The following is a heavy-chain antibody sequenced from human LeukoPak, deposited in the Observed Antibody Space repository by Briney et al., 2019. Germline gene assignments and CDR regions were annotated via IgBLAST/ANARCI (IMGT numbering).Heavy chain of an antibody. V-gene: IGHV3-48*03. Sequence: GGSLRLSCAASGFTLSAYEMNWVRQAPGKGLEWVSYITSSGYTITYADSVKGRFTISRDNAKNSLYLQMNSLRAEDTAVYYCARPHTAMAYYALCYWGQGTLVTVSS. CDR1: GFTLSAYE. CDR2: ITSSGYTI. J-gene: IGHJ4*02. CDR3: ARPHTAMAYYALCY. D-gene: IGHD5-18*01.